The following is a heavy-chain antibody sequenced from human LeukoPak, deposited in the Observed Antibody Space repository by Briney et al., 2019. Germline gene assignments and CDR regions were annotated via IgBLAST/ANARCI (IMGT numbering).Heavy chain of an antibody. CDR3: ARDDPYFFDY. Sequence: GGSLRLSCEGSGFTFSNYWMGWVRQAPGKGLQWVANIKTDGSEKYYVDPVKGRFTISRDNAKNSLFLQMDSLRVEDTAVYFCARDDPYFFDYWGQGTLVTVPS. V-gene: IGHV3-7*01. CDR2: IKTDGSEK. CDR1: GFTFSNYW. J-gene: IGHJ4*02.